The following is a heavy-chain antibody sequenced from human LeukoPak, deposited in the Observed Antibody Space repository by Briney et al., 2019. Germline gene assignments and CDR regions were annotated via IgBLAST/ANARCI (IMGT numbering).Heavy chain of an antibody. V-gene: IGHV5-51*01. CDR1: GYRFTSYW. D-gene: IGHD3-10*01. CDR3: ARSSHYYYGSGPLHAYYFDY. Sequence: GESLKISCKGSGYRFTSYWIGWVRQKTGKGVEWMGILYPGDSDTRNSPSLQGQVIISVDKSISTAYLQWSSLKASDTAMYYCARSSHYYYGSGPLHAYYFDYWGQGTLVTVSS. J-gene: IGHJ4*02. CDR2: LYPGDSDT.